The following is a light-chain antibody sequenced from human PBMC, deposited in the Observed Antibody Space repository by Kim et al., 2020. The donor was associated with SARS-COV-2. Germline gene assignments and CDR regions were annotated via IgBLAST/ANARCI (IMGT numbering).Light chain of an antibody. CDR2: AAS. V-gene: IGKV3-20*01. J-gene: IGKJ5*01. Sequence: SPGARATPSCRASPSIAGSYLAWHQQRPGQPPKLLIYAASSRTTGIPDRFSSTGSETDFSLTISRMEPEDFAVYYCQQYGNSPSTFGQGTRLEIK. CDR1: PSIAGSY. CDR3: QQYGNSPST.